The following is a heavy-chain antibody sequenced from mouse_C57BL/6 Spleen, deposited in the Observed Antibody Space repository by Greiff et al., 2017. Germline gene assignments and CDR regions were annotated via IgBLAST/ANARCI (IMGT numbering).Heavy chain of an antibody. Sequence: DVMLVESGGGLVKPGGSLKLSCAASGFTFSDYGMHWVRQAPEKGLEWVAYISSGSSTIYYADTVKGRFTISRDNAKNPLFLQMTSLRSEDTAMYYCAGGLGWYFDGWGTGTTVTVSS. V-gene: IGHV5-17*01. CDR1: GFTFSDYG. J-gene: IGHJ1*03. CDR2: ISSGSSTI. CDR3: AGGLGWYFDG.